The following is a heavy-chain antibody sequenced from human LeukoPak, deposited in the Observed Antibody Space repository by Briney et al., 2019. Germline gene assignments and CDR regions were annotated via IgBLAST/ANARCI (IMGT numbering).Heavy chain of an antibody. D-gene: IGHD4-17*01. V-gene: IGHV1-2*02. J-gene: IGHJ4*02. CDR2: MNPNNGAT. CDR1: GYTFTACF. CDR3: VRGIMYGDYGTFDS. Sequence: VASVKVSCKPSGYTFTACFLHWVRQASGQGFEWMGWMNPNNGATHYAQKFQGRVSMTRDTSISTAYLDLGSLGSDDSAVYFCVRGIMYGDYGTFDSWGQGTLVTVSS.